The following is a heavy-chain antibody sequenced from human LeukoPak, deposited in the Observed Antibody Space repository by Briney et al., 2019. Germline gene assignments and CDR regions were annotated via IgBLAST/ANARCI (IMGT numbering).Heavy chain of an antibody. Sequence: SETLSLTCTVSGGSISSYYWSRIRQPPGKGLEWIGYIYYSGGTNYNPSLKSRVTISVDTSKNQFSLKLSSVTAADTAVYYCARADHYYGSGPYYYGMDVWGQGTTVTVSS. V-gene: IGHV4-59*01. CDR2: IYYSGGT. CDR1: GGSISSYY. J-gene: IGHJ6*02. D-gene: IGHD3-10*01. CDR3: ARADHYYGSGPYYYGMDV.